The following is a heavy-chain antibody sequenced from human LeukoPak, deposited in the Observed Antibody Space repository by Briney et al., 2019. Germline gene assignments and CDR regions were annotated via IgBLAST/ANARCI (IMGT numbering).Heavy chain of an antibody. Sequence: GASVTVSCKASGYTFTGCYMHWVRQAPGQGLEWMGWINPNSGGTNHAQKFQGRVTMTRDTSISTAYMELSRLRSDDTAVYYCARDESCSSTSCSDYWGQGTLVTVSS. CDR1: GYTFTGCY. V-gene: IGHV1-2*02. CDR2: INPNSGGT. D-gene: IGHD2-2*01. J-gene: IGHJ4*02. CDR3: ARDESCSSTSCSDY.